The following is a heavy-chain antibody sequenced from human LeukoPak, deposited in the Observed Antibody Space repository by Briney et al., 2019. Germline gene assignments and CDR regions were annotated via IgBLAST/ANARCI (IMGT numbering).Heavy chain of an antibody. Sequence: ASVKVSCKASGYTFTNYHIHWVRQAPGQGLEWMGIINPSGGSTSNAQKFQGRVTMTRDTSINTAYMELSSLRSDDTAVYYCAAPILHHTYFFDYWGQGTLVTVSS. V-gene: IGHV1-46*01. CDR3: AAPILHHTYFFDY. J-gene: IGHJ4*02. D-gene: IGHD2-21*01. CDR1: GYTFTNYH. CDR2: INPSGGST.